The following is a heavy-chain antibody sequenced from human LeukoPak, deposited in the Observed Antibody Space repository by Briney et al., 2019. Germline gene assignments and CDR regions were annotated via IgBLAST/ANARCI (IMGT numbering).Heavy chain of an antibody. CDR1: GSNFRPYT. Sequence: AGGSLRLSCAASGSNFRPYTMNWVRQAPGKGLEWVSSIDSSSVYIYYADSVKGRFTISRDNSKNTLYLQMSSLRAEDTAIYYCAKDQLNRYCSGGSCSITLDSWGQGTLVTVSS. J-gene: IGHJ4*02. CDR2: IDSSSVYI. CDR3: AKDQLNRYCSGGSCSITLDS. D-gene: IGHD2-15*01. V-gene: IGHV3-21*04.